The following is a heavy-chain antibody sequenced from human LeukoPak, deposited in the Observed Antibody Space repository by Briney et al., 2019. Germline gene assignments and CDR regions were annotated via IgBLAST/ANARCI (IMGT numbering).Heavy chain of an antibody. CDR3: ARGDSSGYYYEPYFDY. CDR1: GGSISSGGYY. V-gene: IGHV4-30-2*01. D-gene: IGHD3-22*01. J-gene: IGHJ4*02. Sequence: PSQTLSLTCTVSGGSISSGGYYWSWIRQPPGKGLEWIGYIYHSGSTYYNPSLKSRVTISVDRSKNQFSLKLSSVTAADTAVYYCARGDSSGYYYEPYFDYWGQGTLVTVSS. CDR2: IYHSGST.